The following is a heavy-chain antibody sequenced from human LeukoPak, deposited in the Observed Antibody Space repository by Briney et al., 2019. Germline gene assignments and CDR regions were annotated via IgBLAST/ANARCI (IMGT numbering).Heavy chain of an antibody. Sequence: GASVKVSCKVSGYFLHKLSMHWVRQAPGKGLEWMGGFDPEDGETIYAEKFQDRVTMTEDTFTDTAYMELSSLTSGDTAVYYCVTGDPQHLFRINVNFFHYYLDVWGKGTMVTVSS. CDR1: GYFLHKLS. J-gene: IGHJ6*03. CDR2: FDPEDGET. V-gene: IGHV1-24*01. CDR3: VTGDPQHLFRINVNFFHYYLDV. D-gene: IGHD6-13*01.